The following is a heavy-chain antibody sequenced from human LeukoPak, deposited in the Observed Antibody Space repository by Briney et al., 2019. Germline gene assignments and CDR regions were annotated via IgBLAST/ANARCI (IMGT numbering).Heavy chain of an antibody. CDR2: IKQDGSEK. CDR3: ARDLEGSGSFYRPSYDY. Sequence: GGSLRLSCAASGFTFSSYWMSWVRQAPGKGLEWVANIKQDGSEKYYVDSVKGRFTISRDNAKNSLYLQMNSLRAEDTAVYYCARDLEGSGSFYRPSYDYWGQGTLVTVSS. J-gene: IGHJ4*02. D-gene: IGHD3-10*01. CDR1: GFTFSSYW. V-gene: IGHV3-7*01.